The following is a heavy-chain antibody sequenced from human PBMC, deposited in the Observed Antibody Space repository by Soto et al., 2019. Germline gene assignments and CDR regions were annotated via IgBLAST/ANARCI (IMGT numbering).Heavy chain of an antibody. J-gene: IGHJ4*02. CDR3: ARLPSRQWVDY. Sequence: SETLSLTCTVYGGAISSSRDYWSWIRQPPGRGVEGIGGSYYNVGTNYNPSLKSRVPISSDTSAHQFSLMLNSVTAADNAIYYCARLPSRQWVDYWGQGALVTVSS. D-gene: IGHD1-26*01. V-gene: IGHV4-39*01. CDR1: GGAISSSRDY. CDR2: SYYNVGT.